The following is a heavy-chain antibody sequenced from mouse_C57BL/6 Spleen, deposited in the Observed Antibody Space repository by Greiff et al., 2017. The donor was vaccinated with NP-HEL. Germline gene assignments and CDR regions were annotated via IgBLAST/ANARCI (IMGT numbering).Heavy chain of an antibody. CDR2: INPSSGST. Sequence: QVQLKQSGAELAKPGASVKLSCKASGYTFTSYWMHWVQQRPGQGLEWIGYINPSSGSTKYNQKFKDKATLTADKSSSTAYMQLGSLTYEDSAVYYCARWDDYDGGCWGQGTLVTVSA. D-gene: IGHD2-4*01. CDR1: GYTFTSYW. J-gene: IGHJ3*01. CDR3: ARWDDYDGGC. V-gene: IGHV1-7*01.